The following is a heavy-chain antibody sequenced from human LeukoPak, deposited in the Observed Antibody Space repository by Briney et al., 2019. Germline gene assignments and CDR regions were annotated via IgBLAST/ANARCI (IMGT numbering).Heavy chain of an antibody. CDR1: GGSISSGDYY. CDR3: ARGYRQYYFDY. D-gene: IGHD3-22*01. CDR2: IYYSGST. Sequence: PSETLSLTCTVSGGSISSGDYYWSWIRQPPGKGLEWIGYIYYSGSTYYNPSLKSRVTISVDTSNNQFSLRLSSVTAADTAVYYCARGYRQYYFDYWGQGTLVTVSS. J-gene: IGHJ4*02. V-gene: IGHV4-30-4*02.